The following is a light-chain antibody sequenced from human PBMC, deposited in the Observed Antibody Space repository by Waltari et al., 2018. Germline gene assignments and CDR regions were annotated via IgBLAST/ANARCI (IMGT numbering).Light chain of an antibody. CDR3: AAWDDDLSGLV. CDR1: SSNVGINP. Sequence: QSVLTQAPSASGPPGQTVTIYCPGGSSNVGINPVTWYQQLPGTAPKRLIYNNSQRPSGVSDRFSGSKSGASASLAISGLQSDDEADYYCAAWDDDLSGLVFGTGTRVTVL. V-gene: IGLV1-44*01. CDR2: NNS. J-gene: IGLJ1*01.